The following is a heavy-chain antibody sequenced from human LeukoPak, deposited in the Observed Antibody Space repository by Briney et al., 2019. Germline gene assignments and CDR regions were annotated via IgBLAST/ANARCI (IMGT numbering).Heavy chain of an antibody. CDR2: INHSGST. CDR3: ARGGNGSGRPFDY. Sequence: PSETLSLTCAVYGGSFSGYYWSWIRQPPGKGLEWIGEINHSGSTNYNPSLKSRVTIPVDTSKNQFSLKLSSVTAADTAVYYCARGGNGSGRPFDYWGQGTLVTVSS. J-gene: IGHJ4*02. CDR1: GGSFSGYY. D-gene: IGHD3-10*01. V-gene: IGHV4-34*01.